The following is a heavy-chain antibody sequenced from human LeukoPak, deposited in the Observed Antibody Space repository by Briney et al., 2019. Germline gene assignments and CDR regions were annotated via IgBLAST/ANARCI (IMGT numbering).Heavy chain of an antibody. CDR2: FDPEDGET. CDR1: GYTLTELS. J-gene: IGHJ6*02. Sequence: GSVKVSCKVSGYTLTELSMHWVRQAPGKGLEWMGGFDPEDGETIYAQKFQGRVTMTEDTSTGTAYMELSSLRSEDTAVYYCATYYYGSGSYYNGNYYYYGMDVWGQGTTVTVSS. V-gene: IGHV1-24*01. CDR3: ATYYYGSGSYYNGNYYYYGMDV. D-gene: IGHD3-10*01.